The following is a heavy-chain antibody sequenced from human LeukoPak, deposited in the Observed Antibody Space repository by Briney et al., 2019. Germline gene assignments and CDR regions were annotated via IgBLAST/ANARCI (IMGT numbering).Heavy chain of an antibody. Sequence: PGGSLGLSCAASGFTFSSYAMTWVRQAPGKGLEWVPVISGSGGRTYYADSVKGRFTISRDNSKNTLYLQMSSLRAEDTAVYYCAKDRGGGNLDFDYWGQGTLVTVSS. CDR3: AKDRGGGNLDFDY. CDR2: ISGSGGRT. CDR1: GFTFSSYA. V-gene: IGHV3-23*01. D-gene: IGHD2-15*01. J-gene: IGHJ4*02.